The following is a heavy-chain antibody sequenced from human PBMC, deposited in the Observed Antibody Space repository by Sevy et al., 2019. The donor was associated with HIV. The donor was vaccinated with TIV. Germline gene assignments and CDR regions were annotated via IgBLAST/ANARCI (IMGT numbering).Heavy chain of an antibody. CDR2: ISYDGSNK. D-gene: IGHD5-18*01. Sequence: GGSLRLSCAASGFTFSSYAMHWVRQAPGKGLEWVAVISYDGSNKYYADSVKGRFTISRDNSKNTLYLQMNSLRAEDTAMYYCASWGYGQLWFGYFDYWGQGTLVTVSS. CDR1: GFTFSSYA. CDR3: ASWGYGQLWFGYFDY. J-gene: IGHJ4*02. V-gene: IGHV3-30-3*01.